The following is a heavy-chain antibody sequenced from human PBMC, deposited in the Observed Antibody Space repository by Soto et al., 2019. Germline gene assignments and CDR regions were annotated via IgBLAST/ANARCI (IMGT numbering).Heavy chain of an antibody. CDR1: GFSFSSFA. D-gene: IGHD2-21*01. CDR3: AKGAVLMTTSGGWCNGFDP. CDR2: IRGTAT. V-gene: IGHV3-23*01. J-gene: IGHJ5*02. Sequence: EVQLLESGGTLVQPGESLRLSCEVSGFSFSSFAMNWVRQAPGEGLEWVSRIRGTATSYADSVKGRFTISRDNSKNTVYLQMNTLRGEDTAVYYWAKGAVLMTTSGGWCNGFDPWGQGTLVIVSS.